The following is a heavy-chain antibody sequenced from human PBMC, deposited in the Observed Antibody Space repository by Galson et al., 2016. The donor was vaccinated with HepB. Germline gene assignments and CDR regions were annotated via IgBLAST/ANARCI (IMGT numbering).Heavy chain of an antibody. Sequence: SETLSLTCAVSGVSVTNTNWWTWVRQPPEKGPEWIGEIYDSENINYNQSLKSRVTMSIDNSKHQFSLRLTSVTAADTAVYYCARDGDAYHSPLHNWGPGTLVTVSS. CDR3: ARDGDAYHSPLHN. CDR1: GVSVTNTNW. D-gene: IGHD2-21*02. J-gene: IGHJ4*02. CDR2: IYDSENI. V-gene: IGHV4-4*02.